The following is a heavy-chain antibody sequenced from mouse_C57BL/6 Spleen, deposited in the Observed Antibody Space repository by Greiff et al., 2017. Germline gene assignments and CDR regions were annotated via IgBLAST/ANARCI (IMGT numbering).Heavy chain of an antibody. CDR3: ARSGGWLLRDLDY. V-gene: IGHV1-52*01. D-gene: IGHD2-3*01. J-gene: IGHJ2*01. Sequence: QVQLQQPGAELVRPGSSVKLSCKASGYTFTSYWMHWVKQRPIQGLEWIGNIDPSDRETHYNQKFKDKATLTVDKSSSTAYMQLSSLTSEDSAVYYCARSGGWLLRDLDYWGQGTTLTVSS. CDR1: GYTFTSYW. CDR2: IDPSDRET.